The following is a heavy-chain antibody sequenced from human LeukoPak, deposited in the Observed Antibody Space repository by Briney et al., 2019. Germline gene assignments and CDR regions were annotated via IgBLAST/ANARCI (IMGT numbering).Heavy chain of an antibody. V-gene: IGHV3-30*04. D-gene: IGHD3-10*01. CDR2: ISYDGSNK. CDR3: ARPGFGELFVGYAFDI. J-gene: IGHJ3*02. CDR1: GFTFSSYA. Sequence: GGSLRLSCAASGFTFSSYAMHWVRQAPGKGLEWVAVISYDGSNKYYADSVKGRFTISRDNSKNTLYLQMNSLGAEDTAVYYCARPGFGELFVGYAFDIWGQGTMVTVSS.